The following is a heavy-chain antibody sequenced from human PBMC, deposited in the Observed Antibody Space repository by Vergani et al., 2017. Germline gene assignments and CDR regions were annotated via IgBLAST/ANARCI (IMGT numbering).Heavy chain of an antibody. D-gene: IGHD3-10*01. Sequence: QVQLQQWGAGLLKPSETLSLTCAVYGGSFSGYYWSWVRQPPGKGLEWIGEINHSGRTNYNPSLQSRVTISVDTSKNQFSLKLRSVSAADTAFYYCATGRASGXYYTPSYYYYGMDVWGQGTTVTVSS. CDR1: GGSFSGYY. V-gene: IGHV4-34*01. J-gene: IGHJ6*02. CDR2: INHSGRT. CDR3: ATGRASGXYYTPSYYYYGMDV.